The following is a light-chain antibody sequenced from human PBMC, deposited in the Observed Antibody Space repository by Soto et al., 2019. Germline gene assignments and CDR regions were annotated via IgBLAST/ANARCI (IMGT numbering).Light chain of an antibody. CDR1: QPILYRPNNRSY. CDR2: WTS. J-gene: IGKJ3*01. V-gene: IGKV4-1*01. Sequence: IVVTQSPGSLAVSLGERATINCRSSQPILYRPNNRSYLAWYQQKSGQPPKLLISWTSSRESGVPDRFSGSGSGTDFTLTISSLQAEDAAVYYCQQLYSSPFTFGPGTSVDVK. CDR3: QQLYSSPFT.